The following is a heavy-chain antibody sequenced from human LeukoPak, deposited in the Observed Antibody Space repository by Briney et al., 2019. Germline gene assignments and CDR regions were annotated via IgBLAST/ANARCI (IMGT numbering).Heavy chain of an antibody. J-gene: IGHJ4*02. V-gene: IGHV3-23*01. CDR2: ISSSGGST. CDR3: ARHSRVRFGELLY. Sequence: TGGSLRLSCAASGFTFSSYAMSWVRQAPGKGLEWVSAISSSGGSTYYADSVKGRFTISRDNSKNTLYLQMNSLRAEDTAVYYCARHSRVRFGELLYWGQGTLVTVSS. CDR1: GFTFSSYA. D-gene: IGHD3-10*01.